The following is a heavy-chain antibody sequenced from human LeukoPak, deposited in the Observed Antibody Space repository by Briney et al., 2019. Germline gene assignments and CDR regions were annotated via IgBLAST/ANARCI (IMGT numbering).Heavy chain of an antibody. CDR1: GYSINSGHY. V-gene: IGHV4-38-2*02. CDR2: IHSSASA. Sequence: SETLSLTCTVSGYSINSGHYWGWIRQPPGKRLEWIGSIHSSASAYYNPTLKSRVAISVDASKNQFSLNLTSVTAADAAVYYCARDLGYSGFDWAPWGQGTLVTVSS. CDR3: ARDLGYSGFDWAP. D-gene: IGHD5-12*01. J-gene: IGHJ5*02.